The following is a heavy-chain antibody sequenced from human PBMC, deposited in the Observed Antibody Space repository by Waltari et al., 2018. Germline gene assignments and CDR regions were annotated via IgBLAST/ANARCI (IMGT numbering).Heavy chain of an antibody. D-gene: IGHD7-27*01. CDR1: GGPFGGYG. J-gene: IGHJ6*03. CDR2: IIPIFGIP. V-gene: IGHV1-69*12. CDR3: VTHKLGISQHYYHMGA. Sequence: VQLVQSGAEVRTPGSSVKVSCKASGGPFGGYGISWVRLVPGQRLEWLGVIIPIFGIPDYSQKFQDRLTITADESTSTAFMELSSLTSEDTAIYFCVTHKLGISQHYYHMGAWGKGTTVTISS.